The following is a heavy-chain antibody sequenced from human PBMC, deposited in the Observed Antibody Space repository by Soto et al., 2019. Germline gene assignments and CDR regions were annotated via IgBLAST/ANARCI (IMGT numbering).Heavy chain of an antibody. V-gene: IGHV3-13*01. J-gene: IGHJ3*02. CDR1: GFTFSSYD. D-gene: IGHD4-17*01. Sequence: GGSLRLSCAASGFTFSSYDMHWVRQVTGKGLEWVSAIGTAGDTYYPGSVKGRFTISRENAKNSLYLQMNSLRAGDTAVYYCARASVAYDYGDHDAFDIWGQGTMVTVSS. CDR3: ARASVAYDYGDHDAFDI. CDR2: IGTAGDT.